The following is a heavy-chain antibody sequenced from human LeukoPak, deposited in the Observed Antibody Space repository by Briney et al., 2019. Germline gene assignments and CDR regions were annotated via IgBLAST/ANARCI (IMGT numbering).Heavy chain of an antibody. CDR3: ARWHSHGRYFDY. CDR1: GGSISGEY. D-gene: IGHD1-26*01. CDR2: TSYSGNT. V-gene: IGHV4-59*01. Sequence: PSETLSLTCTVSGGSISGEYWNWIRRPPGKGLEWIGYTSYSGNTDYKPSLRSRVTMSVDTSKNQLSLKLTSATAADTAVYYCARWHSHGRYFDYWGQGALVTVSS. J-gene: IGHJ4*02.